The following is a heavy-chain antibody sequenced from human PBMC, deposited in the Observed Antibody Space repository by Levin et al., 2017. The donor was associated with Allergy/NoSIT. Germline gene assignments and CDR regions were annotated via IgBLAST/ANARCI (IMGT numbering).Heavy chain of an antibody. J-gene: IGHJ4*02. V-gene: IGHV3-23*01. CDR2: IINSGVGT. CDR1: GFTFNNYA. CDR3: AKDAIRGSDQPYYFDH. Sequence: QTGGSLRLSCAASGFTFNNYAMSWVRQAPGKGLEWVSAIINSGVGTYYADSVKGRFTISRDNSKNTMYLQMNSLRAEDTAVYFCAKDAIRGSDQPYYFDHWGQGTLVTASS. D-gene: IGHD6-19*01.